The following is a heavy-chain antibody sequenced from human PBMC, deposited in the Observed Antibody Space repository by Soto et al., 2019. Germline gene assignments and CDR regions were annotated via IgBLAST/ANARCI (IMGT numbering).Heavy chain of an antibody. V-gene: IGHV3-72*01. CDR3: AREYFVAGPFPPGMDV. D-gene: IGHD2-15*01. J-gene: IGHJ6*02. Sequence: GGSLRLSCAASGFTFSDHYMDWVRQAPGKGLEWVGRTRNKANSYTTEYAASVKGRFTISRDDSKNSLYLQMNSLKTEDTAVYYCAREYFVAGPFPPGMDVWGQGTTVTVSS. CDR1: GFTFSDHY. CDR2: TRNKANSYTT.